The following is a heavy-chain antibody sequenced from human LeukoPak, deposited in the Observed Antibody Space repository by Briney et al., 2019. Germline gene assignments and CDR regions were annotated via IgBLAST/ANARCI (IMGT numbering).Heavy chain of an antibody. CDR1: GYTFTSYG. V-gene: IGHV1-18*01. CDR3: ARTPRGQLVRVSPLFDY. J-gene: IGHJ4*02. CDR2: ISAYNGNT. D-gene: IGHD6-6*01. Sequence: GASVKVSCKASGYTFTSYGISWVRQAPGQGLEWMGWISAYNGNTNYAQKLQGRVTMTTDTPTSTAYMELRSLRSDDTAVYYCARTPRGQLVRVSPLFDYWGQGTLVTVSS.